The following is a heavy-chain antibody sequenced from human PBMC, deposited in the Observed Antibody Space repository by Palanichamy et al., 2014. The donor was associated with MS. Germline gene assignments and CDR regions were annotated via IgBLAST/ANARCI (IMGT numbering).Heavy chain of an antibody. D-gene: IGHD6-25*01. V-gene: IGHV3-9*01. CDR1: GFTFDDYA. J-gene: IGHJ3*02. CDR3: AKDIGAAAGDAFDI. CDR2: ISWNSGSI. Sequence: EVQLWRSGGGLVQPGRSLRLSCAASGFTFDDYAMHWVRQAPGKGLEWVSGISWNSGSIGYADSVKGRFTISRDNAKNSLYLQMNSLRAEDTALYYCAKDIGAAAGDAFDIWGQGTMVTVSS.